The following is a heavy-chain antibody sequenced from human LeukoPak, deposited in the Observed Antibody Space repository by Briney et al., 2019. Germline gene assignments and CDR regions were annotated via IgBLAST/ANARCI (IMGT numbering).Heavy chain of an antibody. Sequence: ASVKVSCKASGYTFTSYGISWVRQAPGQGLEWMGWISAYNGNTNYAQKLQGRVTMTTDTSTSTAYMELRSLRSDDTAVYYCARSGRITIFGVEHWYFDLWGRGTLVTVSS. CDR1: GYTFTSYG. CDR3: ARSGRITIFGVEHWYFDL. CDR2: ISAYNGNT. D-gene: IGHD3-3*01. V-gene: IGHV1-18*01. J-gene: IGHJ2*01.